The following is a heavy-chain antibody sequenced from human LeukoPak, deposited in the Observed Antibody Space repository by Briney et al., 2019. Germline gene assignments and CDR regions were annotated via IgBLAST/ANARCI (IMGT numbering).Heavy chain of an antibody. CDR3: AREAIVGATSFDY. Sequence: GASVKVSCKASGYTFTGYYMHWVRQAPGQGLEWMGWINPNSGGTNYAQKFQGRVTMTRDTSISTAYMELSRLRSDDTAVYYCAREAIVGATSFDYWGQGTLVTVSS. CDR1: GYTFTGYY. V-gene: IGHV1-2*02. J-gene: IGHJ4*02. CDR2: INPNSGGT. D-gene: IGHD1-26*01.